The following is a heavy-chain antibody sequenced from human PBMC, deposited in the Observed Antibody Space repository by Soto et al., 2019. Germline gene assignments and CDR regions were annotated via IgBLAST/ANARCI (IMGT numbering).Heavy chain of an antibody. Sequence: GGSLRLSCAASGFTFSSYAMHWVRQAPGKGLEWVAVISYDGSNKYYADSVKGRFTISRDNSKNTLYLQMNSLRAEDTAVYYCIQEQNYYFDYWGQGTLVTVSS. J-gene: IGHJ4*02. CDR2: ISYDGSNK. V-gene: IGHV3-30-3*01. CDR3: IQEQNYYFDY. CDR1: GFTFSSYA. D-gene: IGHD1-26*01.